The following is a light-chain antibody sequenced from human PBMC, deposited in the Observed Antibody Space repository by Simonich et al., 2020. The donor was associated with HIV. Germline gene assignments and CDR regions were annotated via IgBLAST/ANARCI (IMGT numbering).Light chain of an antibody. CDR2: EVS. J-gene: IGKJ3*01. Sequence: DIVMTQTPLSLSVTPGQPASISCKSSQSLLHSDGKTYLYWYLQKPGQSPQLLIYEVSTRVSGVPDRFRGSRSGTDFTLKISRVEAEDVGVYYGMQARQTPFTFGPGTKVDIK. V-gene: IGKV2-29*02. CDR1: QSLLHSDGKTY. CDR3: MQARQTPFT.